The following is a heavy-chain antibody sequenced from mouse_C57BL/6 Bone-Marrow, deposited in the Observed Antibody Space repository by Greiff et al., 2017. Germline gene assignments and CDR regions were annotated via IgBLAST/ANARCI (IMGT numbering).Heavy chain of an antibody. CDR1: GYTFTSYW. D-gene: IGHD4-1*01. V-gene: IGHV1-55*01. Sequence: QVQLQQPGAELVKPGASVKMSCKASGYTFTSYWITWVKQRPGQGLEWIGDIDPTSGRTNYNEKFKSKAILTVDTSSNTAYMQLSSLTSEDSAVFYGARSGPLGRSLDYWGQGTTLTVSS. CDR2: IDPTSGRT. CDR3: ARSGPLGRSLDY. J-gene: IGHJ2*01.